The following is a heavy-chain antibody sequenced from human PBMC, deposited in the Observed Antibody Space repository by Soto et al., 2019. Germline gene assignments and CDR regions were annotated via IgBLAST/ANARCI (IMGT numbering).Heavy chain of an antibody. CDR3: ASQSFATNYDILTGLTH. CDR2: IYYSGST. V-gene: IGHV4-59*01. CDR1: GGSISSYY. Sequence: LSLTCTVSGGSISSYYWSWIRQPPGKGLEWIGYIYYSGSTNYNPSLKSRVTISVDTSKNQFSLKLSSVTAADTAVYYCASQSFATNYDILTGLTHWGQGTLVTVSS. J-gene: IGHJ4*02. D-gene: IGHD3-9*01.